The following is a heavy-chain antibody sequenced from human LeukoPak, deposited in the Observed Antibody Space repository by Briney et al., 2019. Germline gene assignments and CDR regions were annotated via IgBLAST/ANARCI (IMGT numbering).Heavy chain of an antibody. J-gene: IGHJ4*02. CDR1: GFTFSNAW. CDR2: IKRKSDGGTT. Sequence: GGSLRLSCAASGFTFSNAWMSWVRQAPGKGLEWVGRIKRKSDGGTTEYAAPVKGRFTISRDDSKNTLDLQMNSLKTEDTAVYYCTTDGVYLGSGSLYIPDLDYWGQGTLVTVSS. D-gene: IGHD3-10*01. V-gene: IGHV3-15*01. CDR3: TTDGVYLGSGSLYIPDLDY.